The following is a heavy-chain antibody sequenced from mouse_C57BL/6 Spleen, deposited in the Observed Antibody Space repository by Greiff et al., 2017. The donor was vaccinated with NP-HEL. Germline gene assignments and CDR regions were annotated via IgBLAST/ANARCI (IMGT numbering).Heavy chain of an antibody. CDR1: GFTFSDYY. CDR2: INYDGSST. V-gene: IGHV5-16*01. D-gene: IGHD1-1*01. CDR3: ARGGYYGSSWDY. J-gene: IGHJ2*01. Sequence: EVKLMESEGGLVQPGSSMKLSCTASGFTFSDYYMAWVRQVPEKGLEWVANINYDGSSTYYLDSLKSRFIISRDNAKNILYLQMSSLKSEDTATYYCARGGYYGSSWDYWGQGTTLTVSS.